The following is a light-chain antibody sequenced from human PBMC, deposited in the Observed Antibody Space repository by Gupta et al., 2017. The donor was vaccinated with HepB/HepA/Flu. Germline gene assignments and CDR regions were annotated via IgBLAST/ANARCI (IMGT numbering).Light chain of an antibody. CDR2: QDN. Sequence: SYELTQPSSVSVSPGQTASITCSGDKLGDKYVSWYQQGPGQSPILVIYQDNKPPAGIPVRVSGSNSRNTVTLTMSGTQAMDEAYYYCQVWDSTTAFFGPGTKVTVL. CDR3: QVWDSTTAF. V-gene: IGLV3-1*01. CDR1: KLGDKY. J-gene: IGLJ1*01.